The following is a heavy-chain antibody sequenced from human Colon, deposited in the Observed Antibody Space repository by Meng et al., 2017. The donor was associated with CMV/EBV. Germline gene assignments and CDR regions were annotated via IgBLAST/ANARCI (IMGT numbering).Heavy chain of an antibody. J-gene: IGHJ4*02. Sequence: ASGFTFSSYAMSWVRQAPGKGLEWVAFISFDGSHAKFADSVKGRFTISRDNSKNRLYLQMSSLRREDTAVYYCAPDGGLRVANYFEHWGQGTLVTVSS. V-gene: IGHV3-30*04. D-gene: IGHD5-12*01. CDR1: GFTFSSYA. CDR3: APDGGLRVANYFEH. CDR2: ISFDGSHA.